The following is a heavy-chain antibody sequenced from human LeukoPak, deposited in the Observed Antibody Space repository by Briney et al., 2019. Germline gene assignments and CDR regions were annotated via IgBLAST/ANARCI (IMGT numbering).Heavy chain of an antibody. Sequence: SETLSLTCTVSGGSISSSSYYWGWVRQPPGKGLEWIGSIYYSGSTYYNPSLKSRVTISVDTSKNQFSLKLSSVTAADTAVYYCARVPLLGDYFDYWGQGTLVTVSS. CDR1: GGSISSSSYY. D-gene: IGHD3-16*01. CDR3: ARVPLLGDYFDY. J-gene: IGHJ4*02. CDR2: IYYSGST. V-gene: IGHV4-39*07.